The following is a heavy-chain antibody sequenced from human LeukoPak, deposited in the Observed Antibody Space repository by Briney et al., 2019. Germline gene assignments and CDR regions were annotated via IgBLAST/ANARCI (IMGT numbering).Heavy chain of an antibody. Sequence: PGGSLRLSCAASGFTFSSYAMSWVRQAPGKGLEWVSAISGSGGSTYYADSVKGRFTISRDNSKNTLYLQMNILRAEDTAVYYCAKDRSYYDFWSGPKDESKNWFDPWGQGTLVTVSS. CDR3: AKDRSYYDFWSGPKDESKNWFDP. CDR1: GFTFSSYA. J-gene: IGHJ5*02. D-gene: IGHD3-3*01. V-gene: IGHV3-23*01. CDR2: ISGSGGST.